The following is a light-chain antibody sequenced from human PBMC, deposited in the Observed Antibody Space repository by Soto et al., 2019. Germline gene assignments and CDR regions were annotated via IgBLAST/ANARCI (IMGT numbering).Light chain of an antibody. J-gene: IGKJ1*01. V-gene: IGKV1-5*03. CDR1: QSISSW. CDR3: QQYNSYPT. CDR2: KAS. Sequence: DIQMTQSPSTLSASVGDRVTITCRASQSISSWLAWYQQKPGKAPMLLIYKASSLESGVPSRFSGSGSATEFTLTISSLQPDDFATYYCQQYNSYPTFGQGTKVEIK.